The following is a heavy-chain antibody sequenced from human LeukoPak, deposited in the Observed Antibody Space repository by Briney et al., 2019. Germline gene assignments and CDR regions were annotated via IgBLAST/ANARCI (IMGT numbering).Heavy chain of an antibody. CDR2: IYYSGST. CDR3: ARQGVNYYDSSGYWPQNQNDAFDI. V-gene: IGHV4-59*08. D-gene: IGHD3-22*01. J-gene: IGHJ3*02. CDR1: GGSISSYY. Sequence: PSETLSLTCTVSGGSISSYYWSWIRQPPGKGLEWIGYIYYSGSTNYNPSLKSRVTISVDTSKNQFSLKLSSVTAADTAVYYCARQGVNYYDSSGYWPQNQNDAFDIWGQGTMVTVSS.